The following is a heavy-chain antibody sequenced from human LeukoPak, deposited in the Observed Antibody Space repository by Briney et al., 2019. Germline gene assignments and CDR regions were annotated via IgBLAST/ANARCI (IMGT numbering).Heavy chain of an antibody. V-gene: IGHV3-23*01. Sequence: GGSLRLSCAASGFTFSSFAMSWVRQAPGKGLEWVSSISSSGGSTYYADSVKGRLTISRDNSKNTLHLQMNSLRAEDTAVYYCGVVAATPTFDPWGQGTLVTVSS. D-gene: IGHD2-15*01. CDR3: GVVAATPTFDP. CDR2: ISSSGGST. CDR1: GFTFSSFA. J-gene: IGHJ5*02.